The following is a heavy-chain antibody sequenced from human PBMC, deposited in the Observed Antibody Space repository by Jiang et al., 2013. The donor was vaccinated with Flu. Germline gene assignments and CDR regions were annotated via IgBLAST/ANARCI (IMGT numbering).Heavy chain of an antibody. CDR2: IYYSGST. J-gene: IGHJ3*02. Sequence: TLSLTCTVSGGSISSGGYYWSWIRQHPGKGLEWIGYIYYSGSTYYNPSLKSRVTISVDTSKNQFSLKLSSVTAADTAVYYCARVEGVTVTRRGAFDIWGQGTMVTVSS. CDR1: GGSISSGGYY. D-gene: IGHD4-17*01. V-gene: IGHV4-31*03. CDR3: ARVEGVTVTRRGAFDI.